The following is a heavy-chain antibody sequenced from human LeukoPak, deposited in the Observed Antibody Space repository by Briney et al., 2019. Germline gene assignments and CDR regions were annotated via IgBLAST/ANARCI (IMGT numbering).Heavy chain of an antibody. CDR1: GFTFSSYW. CDR3: ARDKASRILEWLWSY. V-gene: IGHV3-7*01. Sequence: TGGSLRLSCAASGFTFSSYWMSWVRQAPGKGLEWVANIKQDGSEKYYADSVKGRFTISRDNSKNTLYLQMNSLRAEDTAVYYCARDKASRILEWLWSYWGQGTLVTVSS. D-gene: IGHD3-3*01. CDR2: IKQDGSEK. J-gene: IGHJ4*02.